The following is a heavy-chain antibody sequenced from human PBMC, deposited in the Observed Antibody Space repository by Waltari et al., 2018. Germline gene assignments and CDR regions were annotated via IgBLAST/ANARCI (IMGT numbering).Heavy chain of an antibody. D-gene: IGHD5-18*01. J-gene: IGHJ4*02. CDR3: AREGRGYSYGYGGY. V-gene: IGHV4-38-2*02. CDR1: GYSISSGYY. Sequence: QVQLQESGPGLVKPSETLSLTCTVSGYSISSGYYWRWIRQPPGKGLEWIGSIYHSGSTYYNPSLKSRVTISVDTSKNQFSLKLSSVTTADTAVYYCAREGRGYSYGYGGYWGQGTLVTVSS. CDR2: IYHSGST.